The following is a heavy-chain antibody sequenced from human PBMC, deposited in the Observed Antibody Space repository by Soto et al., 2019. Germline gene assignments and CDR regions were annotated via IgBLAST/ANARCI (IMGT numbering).Heavy chain of an antibody. J-gene: IGHJ5*02. CDR3: ARDSRIAARLSRFAP. V-gene: IGHV4-59*01. CDR1: GGSISSYY. D-gene: IGHD6-6*01. CDR2: IYYSGST. Sequence: SETLSLACTVSGGSISSYYWSWIRQPPGKGLEWIGYIYYSGSTNYNPSLKSRVTISVDTSKNQFSLKLSSVTAADTAVYYCARDSRIAARLSRFAPWGQGTLVTVSS.